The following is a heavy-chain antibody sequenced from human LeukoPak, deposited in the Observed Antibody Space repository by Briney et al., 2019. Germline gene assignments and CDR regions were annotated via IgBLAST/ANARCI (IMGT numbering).Heavy chain of an antibody. J-gene: IGHJ6*03. CDR3: ARDGSGWYGRTYYYMDV. CDR1: GYSISSGYY. CDR2: IFHSGST. D-gene: IGHD6-19*01. Sequence: SETLSLTCTVSGYSISSGYYWGWIRQPPGKGLEWIGTIFHSGSTYYNPSLKSRVAISVDTSKNQFSLKLSSVTAADTAVYYCARDGSGWYGRTYYYMDVWGKGTTVTISS. V-gene: IGHV4-38-2*02.